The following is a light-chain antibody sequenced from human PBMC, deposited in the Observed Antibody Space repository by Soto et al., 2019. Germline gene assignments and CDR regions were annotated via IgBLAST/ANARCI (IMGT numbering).Light chain of an antibody. J-gene: IGKJ1*01. CDR1: QSVSSRY. V-gene: IGKV3-20*01. CDR2: GTS. Sequence: EIVLTQSPGTLSLSPGERATLSCRASQSVSSRYLAWYQQKPGQAPRLLIYGTSSRATGISDRFRGSASGTDFTLTISRLEPEDFAVYYCQQNDSSPSWTFGQGTKVDSK. CDR3: QQNDSSPSWT.